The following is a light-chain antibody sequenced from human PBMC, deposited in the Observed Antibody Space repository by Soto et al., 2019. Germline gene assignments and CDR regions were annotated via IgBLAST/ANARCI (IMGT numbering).Light chain of an antibody. V-gene: IGKV1-5*03. Sequence: DIQMTQSPSTLSASVGDRVTITCRASQTINNYLTWYQLKPGKAPTFLIYRVSTLAGGVPSRFSGAGSGTELSLHISSLQPDDVEPYYCYQYKSYPWTFGQATNVEIK. CDR3: YQYKSYPWT. CDR2: RVS. CDR1: QTINNY. J-gene: IGKJ1*01.